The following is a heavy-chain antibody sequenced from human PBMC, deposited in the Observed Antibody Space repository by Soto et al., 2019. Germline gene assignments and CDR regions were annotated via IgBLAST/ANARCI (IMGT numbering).Heavy chain of an antibody. D-gene: IGHD7-27*01. J-gene: IGHJ3*02. CDR3: ARDKITGDSWEAFDI. Sequence: EMQLLQSGGGFVRPGGSLRLSCGASDFTFSSYSLSWVRQAPGKGLEWISYIDTAGGTVYYGDSVWGRFTISRDNARNSLYLQMNSLRDEDTAVYYCARDKITGDSWEAFDIWGQGTVVTVSS. V-gene: IGHV3-48*02. CDR1: DFTFSSYS. CDR2: IDTAGGTV.